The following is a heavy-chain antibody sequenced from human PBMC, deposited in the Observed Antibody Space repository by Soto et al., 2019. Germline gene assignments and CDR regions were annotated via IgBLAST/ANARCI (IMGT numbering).Heavy chain of an antibody. D-gene: IGHD1-26*01. Sequence: PGESLKISCKASGYRFTTYWIGWVRQIPWKGLEWMGIIYPGDSDTKYSPSFQGQVTISADKSISTAALQWSSLKASDTAMYFCARRGGGSYDGPRNFEYWGQGTLVNVSS. V-gene: IGHV5-51*01. CDR1: GYRFTTYW. CDR3: ARRGGGSYDGPRNFEY. J-gene: IGHJ4*02. CDR2: IYPGDSDT.